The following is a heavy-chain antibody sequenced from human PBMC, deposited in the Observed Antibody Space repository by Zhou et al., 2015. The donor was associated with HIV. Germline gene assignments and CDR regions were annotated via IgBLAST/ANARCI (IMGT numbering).Heavy chain of an antibody. J-gene: IGHJ6*02. CDR2: IIPIFGTA. Sequence: QVQLVQSGAEVKKPGSSVKVSCKASGGTFSSYAISWVRQAPGQGLEWMGGIIPIFGTANYAQKFQGRVTITADESTSTAYMELSSLRSEDTAVYYCARGPDYYDSSGYPLHIPSRYYYGMDVWGQGTTVTVSS. CDR3: ARGPDYYDSSGYPLHIPSRYYYGMDV. D-gene: IGHD3-22*01. CDR1: GGTFSSYA. V-gene: IGHV1-69*01.